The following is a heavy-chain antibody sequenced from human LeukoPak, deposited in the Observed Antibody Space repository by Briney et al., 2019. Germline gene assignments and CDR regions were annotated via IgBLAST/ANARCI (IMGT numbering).Heavy chain of an antibody. CDR2: INWNGGST. Sequence: PGGSLRLSCAGSGYTFDDYGMRWVRQAPGKGLEWVAGINWNGGSTGYAASVKGRCTISRDNAKNALFLEMNSLRAEDTAFYYCVRLGRDGYTYGAAYWGQGTLVTVSP. V-gene: IGHV3-20*04. CDR1: GYTFDDYG. D-gene: IGHD5-24*01. J-gene: IGHJ1*01. CDR3: VRLGRDGYTYGAAY.